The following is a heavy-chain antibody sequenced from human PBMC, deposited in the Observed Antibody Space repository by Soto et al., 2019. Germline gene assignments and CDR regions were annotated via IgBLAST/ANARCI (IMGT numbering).Heavy chain of an antibody. D-gene: IGHD3-22*01. V-gene: IGHV3-13*01. CDR3: ARGDYYDSSGYYSPSAFDI. Sequence: GGSLRLSCVASGFTFSSYGMHWVRQSTGKGLEWVSAIGTAGDTYYPGSVKGRFTISRENAKNSLYLQMNSLRAGDTAVYYCARGDYYDSSGYYSPSAFDIWGQGTMVTVSS. J-gene: IGHJ3*02. CDR1: GFTFSSYG. CDR2: IGTAGDT.